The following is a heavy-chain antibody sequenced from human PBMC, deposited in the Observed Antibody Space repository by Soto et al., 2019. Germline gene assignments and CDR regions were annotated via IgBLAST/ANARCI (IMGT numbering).Heavy chain of an antibody. CDR3: ARGGVFFFAAPTNPFDY. D-gene: IGHD3-10*01. CDR2: MNPNNGNT. V-gene: IGHV1-8*01. Sequence: ASVKVSCKASGYTFTSYDINWVRQATGQGLEWMGWMNPNNGNTGYAQKFQGRVTMTRNTSISTAYMELSSLRSEDTAVYYCARGGVFFFAAPTNPFDYWGQGTLVTVSS. CDR1: GYTFTSYD. J-gene: IGHJ4*02.